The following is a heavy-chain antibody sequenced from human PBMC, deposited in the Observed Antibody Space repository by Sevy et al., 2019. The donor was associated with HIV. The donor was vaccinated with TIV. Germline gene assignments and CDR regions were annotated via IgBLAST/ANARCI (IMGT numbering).Heavy chain of an antibody. CDR3: AKEGQGEYYDSSGSFDY. D-gene: IGHD3-22*01. J-gene: IGHJ4*02. CDR2: ISGSGSFT. CDR1: GFTFSSYA. Sequence: GGSLRLSCAASGFTFSSYAMSWVRQAPGKGLEWVSSISGSGSFTYYADSVKGHFTISRDNSKNTLYLQITSLIAEDTAVYYCAKEGQGEYYDSSGSFDYWGQGTLVTVSS. V-gene: IGHV3-23*01.